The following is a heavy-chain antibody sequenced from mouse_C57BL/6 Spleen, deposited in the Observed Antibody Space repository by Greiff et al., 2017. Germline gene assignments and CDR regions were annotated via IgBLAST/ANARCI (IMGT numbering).Heavy chain of an antibody. V-gene: IGHV1-69*01. CDR3: ARQGRFPMDY. J-gene: IGHJ4*01. CDR1: GYTFTSYW. CDR2: IDPSDSYT. D-gene: IGHD3-3*01. Sequence: QVQLQQPGAELVMPGASVKLSCKASGYTFTSYWMHWVKQRPGQGLEWIGEIDPSDSYTNYNQKFKGKSTLTVDKSSSSAYMQLSILTSEDSAVYYCARQGRFPMDYWGQGTSVTVSS.